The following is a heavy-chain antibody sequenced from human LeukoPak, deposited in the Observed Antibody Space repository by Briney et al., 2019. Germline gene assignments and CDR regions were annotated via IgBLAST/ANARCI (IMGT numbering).Heavy chain of an antibody. CDR2: IYYSGST. CDR3: ARDYRGPNYDSSGYSPGMDV. Sequence: SETLSLTCTVSGGSISPYYWSWIRQPPGKGLEWIGYIYYSGSTNYNPSLKSRVTISVDTSKNQFSLKLSSVTAADTAVYYCARDYRGPNYDSSGYSPGMDVWGKGTTVTVSS. D-gene: IGHD3-22*01. V-gene: IGHV4-59*01. CDR1: GGSISPYY. J-gene: IGHJ6*04.